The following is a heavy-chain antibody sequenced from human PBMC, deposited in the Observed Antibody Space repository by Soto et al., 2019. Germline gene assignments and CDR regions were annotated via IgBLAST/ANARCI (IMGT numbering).Heavy chain of an antibody. CDR3: ARATMIVVAQLRGDAFDI. D-gene: IGHD3-22*01. J-gene: IGHJ3*02. Sequence: QVQLQESGPGLVKPSGTLSLTCAVSGGSISSSNWWSWVRQPPGKGLEWIGEIYHSGSTNYNPSLKSRVTISVAKSKNQFSLKLSSVTAADTAVYYCARATMIVVAQLRGDAFDIWGQGTMVTVSS. V-gene: IGHV4-4*02. CDR1: GGSISSSNW. CDR2: IYHSGST.